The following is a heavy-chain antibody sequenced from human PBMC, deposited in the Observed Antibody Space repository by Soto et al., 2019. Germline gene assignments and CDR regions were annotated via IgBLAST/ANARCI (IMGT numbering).Heavy chain of an antibody. Sequence: SVKISCKASGGTFSSYAISWVRQAPGQGLEWMGGIIPIFGTANYAQKFQGRVTITADESTSTAYMELSSLRSEDTAVYYCARVGSSRDAYTSPSRYYYGMDVWGQGTTVTVYS. CDR2: IIPIFGTA. D-gene: IGHD2-2*01. CDR3: ARVGSSRDAYTSPSRYYYGMDV. CDR1: GGTFSSYA. V-gene: IGHV1-69*13. J-gene: IGHJ6*02.